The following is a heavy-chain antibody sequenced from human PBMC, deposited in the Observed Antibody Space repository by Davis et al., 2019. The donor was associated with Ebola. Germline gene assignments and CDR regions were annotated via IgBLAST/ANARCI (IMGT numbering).Heavy chain of an antibody. CDR1: GYSISSGYY. Sequence: PSETLSLTCAVSGYSISSGYYWGWIRQPPGKGLEWIGSIYHSGSTYYNPSLKSRVTISVDTSKNQFSLKLSSVTAAATAVYYCARELWFREFYGMDVWGQGTTVTVSS. J-gene: IGHJ6*02. CDR2: IYHSGST. CDR3: ARELWFREFYGMDV. V-gene: IGHV4-38-2*02. D-gene: IGHD3-10*01.